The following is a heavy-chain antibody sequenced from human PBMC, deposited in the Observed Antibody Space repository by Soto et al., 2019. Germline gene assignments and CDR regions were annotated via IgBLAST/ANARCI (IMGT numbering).Heavy chain of an antibody. CDR1: GFIFSNFW. CDR2: INQDGSEK. D-gene: IGHD6-25*01. V-gene: IGHV3-7*01. CDR3: AVLSIAAVLDF. Sequence: EEQLVESGGGLVQPGGSLRLSCAASGFIFSNFWIDWVRQAPGKGLEWVAKINQDGSEKYYVDSVKGRFTISRDNAKNSLYLQMKSLRAEDTAVYYCAVLSIAAVLDFWGQGTLITVSS. J-gene: IGHJ4*02.